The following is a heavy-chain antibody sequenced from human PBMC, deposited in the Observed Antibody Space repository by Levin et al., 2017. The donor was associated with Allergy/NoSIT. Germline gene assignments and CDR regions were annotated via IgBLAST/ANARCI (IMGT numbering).Heavy chain of an antibody. J-gene: IGHJ3*02. V-gene: IGHV1-2*02. CDR2: INPNSGGT. CDR3: ASGHSYCSGDCYPNDAFDI. D-gene: IGHD2-21*02. Sequence: ASVKVSCKASGYTFTGYYMHWVRQAPGQGLEWMGWINPNSGGTNYAQKFQGRVTMTRDTSISTAYMELSRLRSDDTAVYYCASGHSYCSGDCYPNDAFDIWGQGTMVTVSS. CDR1: GYTFTGYY.